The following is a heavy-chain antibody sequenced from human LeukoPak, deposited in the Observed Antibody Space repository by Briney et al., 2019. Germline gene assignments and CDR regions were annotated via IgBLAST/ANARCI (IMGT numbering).Heavy chain of an antibody. CDR3: ARSKAAPGAFDI. Sequence: PGGSLRLSCAASGFTFSSYAMSWVRQAPGKGLEWVSAISGSGGSTYYADSVKGRFTISRDNSKNTLYLQMNSLRAEDTAVYYCARSKAAPGAFDIWGQGTMVTVSS. J-gene: IGHJ3*02. CDR1: GFTFSSYA. D-gene: IGHD6-6*01. CDR2: ISGSGGST. V-gene: IGHV3-23*01.